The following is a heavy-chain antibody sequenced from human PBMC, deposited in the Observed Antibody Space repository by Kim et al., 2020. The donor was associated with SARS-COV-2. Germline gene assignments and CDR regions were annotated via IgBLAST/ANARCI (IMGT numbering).Heavy chain of an antibody. CDR3: ARGPSD. CDR2: YGGGST. Sequence: YGGGSTYYADSVKGRFTISRDNSKNTLYLQMNSLRAEDTAVYYCARGPSDWGQGTLVTVSS. V-gene: IGHV3-66*01. J-gene: IGHJ4*02.